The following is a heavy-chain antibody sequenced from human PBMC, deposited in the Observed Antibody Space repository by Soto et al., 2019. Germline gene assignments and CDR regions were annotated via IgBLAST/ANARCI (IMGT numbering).Heavy chain of an antibody. J-gene: IGHJ4*02. CDR3: ARESTMVRDSPFDY. V-gene: IGHV3-33*01. CDR1: GFTFSSYG. CDR2: IWYDGSNK. D-gene: IGHD3-10*01. Sequence: GGSLRLSCAASGFTFSSYGMHWVRQAPGKGLGWVAVIWYDGSNKYYADSVKGRFTISRDNSKNTLYLQMNSLRAEDTAVYYCARESTMVRDSPFDYWGQGT.